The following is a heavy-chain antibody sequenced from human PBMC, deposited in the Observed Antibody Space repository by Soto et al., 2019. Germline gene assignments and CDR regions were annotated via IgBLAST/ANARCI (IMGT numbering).Heavy chain of an antibody. CDR1: GGTFSSYA. CDR3: ASFLDYGDYTVYYYYYGMDV. D-gene: IGHD4-17*01. V-gene: IGHV1-69*06. J-gene: IGHJ6*02. Sequence: SVKVSCKASGGTFSSYAISWVRQAPGQGLEWMGGIIPIFGTANYAQKFQGRVTITADKSTSTAYMELSSLRSEDTAVYYCASFLDYGDYTVYYYYYGMDVWGQGTTVTVSS. CDR2: IIPIFGTA.